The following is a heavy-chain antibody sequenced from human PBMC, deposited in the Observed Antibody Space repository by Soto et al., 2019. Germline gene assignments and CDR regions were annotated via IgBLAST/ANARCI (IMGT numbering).Heavy chain of an antibody. J-gene: IGHJ4*02. CDR2: IYYSGST. Sequence: SETLSLTCTVSGGSISSSSYYWGWIRQPPGKGLEWIGSIYYSGSTYYNPSLKSRVTISVDTSKNQFSLKLSSVTAADTAVYYCARRLYCSGGSCYEFDYWGQGTLVTVSS. CDR3: ARRLYCSGGSCYEFDY. V-gene: IGHV4-39*01. D-gene: IGHD2-15*01. CDR1: GGSISSSSYY.